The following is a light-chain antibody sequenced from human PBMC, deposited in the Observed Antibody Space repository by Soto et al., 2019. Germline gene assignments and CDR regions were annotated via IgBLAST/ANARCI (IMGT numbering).Light chain of an antibody. CDR3: CSYAGSYTFGV. CDR1: SSDVGSYNL. V-gene: IGLV2-23*03. J-gene: IGLJ1*01. Sequence: QSALTQPASVSGSPGQSITISCTGTSSDVGSYNLVSWYQQHPGKAPKLMIYEGSKRPSGVPDRFSGSNSGNTASLTISGLQAEDEADYYCCSYAGSYTFGVFGTGTKLTVL. CDR2: EGS.